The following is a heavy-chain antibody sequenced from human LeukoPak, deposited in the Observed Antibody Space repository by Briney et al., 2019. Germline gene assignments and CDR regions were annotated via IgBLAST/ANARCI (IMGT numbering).Heavy chain of an antibody. CDR3: AIYGGNSYYYYMDV. V-gene: IGHV4-34*01. CDR2: INHSGST. Sequence: SETLSLTCAVYGGSFSGYYRSWIRQPPGKGLEWIGEINHSGSTNYNPSLKSRVTISVDTSKNQFSLKLSSVTAADTAVYYCAIYGGNSYYYYMDVWGKGTTVTVSS. J-gene: IGHJ6*03. CDR1: GGSFSGYY. D-gene: IGHD4-23*01.